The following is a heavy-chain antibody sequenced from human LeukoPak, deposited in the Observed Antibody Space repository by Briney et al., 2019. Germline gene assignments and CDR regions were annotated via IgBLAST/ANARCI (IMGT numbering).Heavy chain of an antibody. V-gene: IGHV4-38-2*01. D-gene: IGHD3-10*01. CDR2: MSHNRGT. J-gene: IGHJ6*04. CDR1: GYSISSGYY. CDR3: ASYYASGVSAYNYYGMDV. Sequence: SETLSLTCAVSGYSISSGYYWGWIRPPPGKGLEWIGSMSHNRGTYYNPSLKSRVTISMDMSKNQFSLRLSSVTAADTAVYYCASYYASGVSAYNYYGMDVWGKGTTVTVSS.